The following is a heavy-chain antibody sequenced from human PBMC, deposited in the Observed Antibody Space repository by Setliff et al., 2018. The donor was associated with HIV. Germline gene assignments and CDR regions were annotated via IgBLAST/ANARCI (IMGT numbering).Heavy chain of an antibody. D-gene: IGHD3-10*01. Sequence: GGSLKLSCAASGFTVSNNYMTWVRQAPGKGLEWVSAIYTDGSTVYADSVKGRFTISRDNSKNTLYLRMNSLRAEDTAVYYCAQAQTSVSGSYYQYLQHWGQGTLVTVSS. CDR1: GFTVSNNY. CDR3: AQAQTSVSGSYYQYLQH. J-gene: IGHJ1*01. V-gene: IGHV3-53*01. CDR2: IYTDGST.